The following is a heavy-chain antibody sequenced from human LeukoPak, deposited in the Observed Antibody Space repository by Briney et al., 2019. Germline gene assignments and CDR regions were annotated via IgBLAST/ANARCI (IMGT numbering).Heavy chain of an antibody. J-gene: IGHJ4*02. D-gene: IGHD3-10*01. V-gene: IGHV3-30*18. CDR1: GFTFSSYG. Sequence: GGSLRLSCAASGFTFSSYGMHWVRQDPGKGLEWVAVISYDGSNTYYADSVKGRFTISRDNSKNMLYLQMNSLRAEDTAVYYCAKPYYYGSRSYMDYWGQGTLVTVSS. CDR3: AKPYYYGSRSYMDY. CDR2: ISYDGSNT.